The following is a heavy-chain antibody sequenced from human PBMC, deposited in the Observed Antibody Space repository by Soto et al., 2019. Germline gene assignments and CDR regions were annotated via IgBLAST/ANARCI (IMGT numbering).Heavy chain of an antibody. Sequence: ASVKVSCKASGGTFSSYAISWVRQAPGQGLEWMGGIIPIFGTANYAQKFQGRVTITADESTSTAYMELSSLRSEDTAVYYCARGGFPGVPPWVIRHNWFDPWGQGTLVTVSS. CDR3: ARGGFPGVPPWVIRHNWFDP. CDR1: GGTFSSYA. V-gene: IGHV1-69*13. D-gene: IGHD3-16*02. CDR2: IIPIFGTA. J-gene: IGHJ5*02.